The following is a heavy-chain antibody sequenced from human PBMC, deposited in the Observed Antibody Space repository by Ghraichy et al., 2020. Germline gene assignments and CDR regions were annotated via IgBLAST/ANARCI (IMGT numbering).Heavy chain of an antibody. CDR2: ITWDADST. V-gene: IGHV3-43D*04. Sequence: GGSLRLSCAASGFTFDDYALHWVRQAPGKGLEWVSLITWDADSTYYADSVKGRFTISRDNRKKSLYLQMNSLRTEDTAFYYCVKDIRIGGPENVFDHWGQGTLVTVSS. J-gene: IGHJ4*02. D-gene: IGHD1-1*01. CDR1: GFTFDDYA. CDR3: VKDIRIGGPENVFDH.